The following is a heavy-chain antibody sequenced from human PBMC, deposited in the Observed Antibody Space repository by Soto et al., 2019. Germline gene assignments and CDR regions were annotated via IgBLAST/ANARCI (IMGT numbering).Heavy chain of an antibody. CDR3: TTQNFGAGRVGVHY. Sequence: QVQLVQSGAEVKRPGSSLKVSCETSGGTSTIYTITWVRQAPGQGLQWMGRIVPTLRITNYAQEFQGRLTITADTSTSTVHMELSSLTSEDAAVYYFTTQNFGAGRVGVHYWGQGTLVTVSS. J-gene: IGHJ4*02. V-gene: IGHV1-69*02. D-gene: IGHD3-10*01. CDR2: IVPTLRIT. CDR1: GGTSTIYT.